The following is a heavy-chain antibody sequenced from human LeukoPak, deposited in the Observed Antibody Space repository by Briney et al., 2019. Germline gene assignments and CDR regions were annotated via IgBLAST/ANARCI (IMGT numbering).Heavy chain of an antibody. D-gene: IGHD3-22*01. CDR2: INPKSGGT. Sequence: ASVKVSCKASEYTFTGFHMHWVRQAPGQGLEWMGRINPKSGGTNYAQKFQGRVTMTTDTSISTAYMQLSRLRSDDTAVYYCAREYDSSGYYYDYWGQGTLVTVSS. CDR3: AREYDSSGYYYDY. V-gene: IGHV1-2*06. J-gene: IGHJ4*02. CDR1: EYTFTGFH.